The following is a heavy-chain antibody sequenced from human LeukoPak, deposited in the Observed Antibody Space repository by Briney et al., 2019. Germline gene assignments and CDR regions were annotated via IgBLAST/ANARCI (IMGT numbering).Heavy chain of an antibody. CDR2: ISGSGGST. D-gene: IGHD2-21*02. J-gene: IGHJ4*02. CDR1: GFTFSSYA. CDR3: AKDTEATDCGGDCYSPFDY. V-gene: IGHV3-23*01. Sequence: GGSLRLSCAASGFTFSSYAMSWVRQAPGKGLEWVSAISGSGGSTYYADSVKGRFTISRDNSKNTLYLQMNSLRAEDTAVYHCAKDTEATDCGGDCYSPFDYWGQGTLVTVSS.